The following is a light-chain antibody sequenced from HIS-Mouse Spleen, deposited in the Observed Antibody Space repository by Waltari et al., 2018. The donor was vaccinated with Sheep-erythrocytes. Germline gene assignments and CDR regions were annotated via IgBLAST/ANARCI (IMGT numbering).Light chain of an antibody. Sequence: QSALTQPASVSGSPGQSITISCTGTSSDVGSYNLVSWYQQHPGKAPKLMIYEVSKRPSGVPDRFSGSKSGNTASLTVSGLQAEDEADYYCSSYAGSNNWVFGGGTK. V-gene: IGLV2-8*01. J-gene: IGLJ3*02. CDR1: SSDVGSYNL. CDR2: EVS. CDR3: SSYAGSNNWV.